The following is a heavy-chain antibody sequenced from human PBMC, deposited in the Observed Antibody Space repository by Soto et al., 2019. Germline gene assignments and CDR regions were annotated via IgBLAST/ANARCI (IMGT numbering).Heavy chain of an antibody. CDR2: INHSGST. CDR1: GGSFSGYY. CDR3: ARAGRDDYGDSKHPSRYYYYGMDV. V-gene: IGHV4-34*01. J-gene: IGHJ6*02. D-gene: IGHD4-17*01. Sequence: SETLSLTCAVYGGSFSGYYWSWIRQPPGKGLEWIGEINHSGSTNYNPSLKSRVTISVDTSKNQFSLKLSSVTAADTAVYYCARAGRDDYGDSKHPSRYYYYGMDVWGQGTTVTVSS.